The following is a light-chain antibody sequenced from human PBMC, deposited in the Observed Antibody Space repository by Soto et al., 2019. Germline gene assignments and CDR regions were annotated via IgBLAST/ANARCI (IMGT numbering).Light chain of an antibody. Sequence: QSVLTQPPSVSEAPRQRVTIFCSGSTSNVGNNAVDWYQQLPGKAPKLLIYYDDLLASGVSDRFSGSKSGTSASLAISGLQPEDEADYYCCSFASSSTYVFGTGTKLTVL. V-gene: IGLV1-36*01. J-gene: IGLJ1*01. CDR2: YDD. CDR3: CSFASSSTYV. CDR1: TSNVGNNA.